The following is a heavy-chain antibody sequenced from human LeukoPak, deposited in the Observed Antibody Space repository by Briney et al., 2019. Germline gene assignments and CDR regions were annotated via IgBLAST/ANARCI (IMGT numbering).Heavy chain of an antibody. CDR3: TTRACHAGGCSSSFYYYYGLHF. D-gene: IGHD3-16*01. J-gene: IGHJ6*02. CDR2: IIPIFGTA. V-gene: IGHV1-69*13. Sequence: ASVKVSCKASGNSISNYAVSWVRQAPGQGFEWMGGIIPIFGTADYAQKFQGRVTITADQSTSTAYMALSSLKSEDTATYYCTTRACHAGGCSSSFYYYYGLHFWGQGTTVSVSS. CDR1: GNSISNYA.